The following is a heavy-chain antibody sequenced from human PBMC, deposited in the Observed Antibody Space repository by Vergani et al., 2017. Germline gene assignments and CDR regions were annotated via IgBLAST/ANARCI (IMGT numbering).Heavy chain of an antibody. J-gene: IGHJ4*02. Sequence: QVQLVQSGAEVKKPGASVKVSCKASGYTFTSYGISWVRQAPGQGLEWMGWISAYNGNTNYAQKLQGRVTMTTDTSTSTAYMELRSLRSDDTAVYYCAGDWCSGGSCYSAYFDYWGQGTLVTVSS. CDR2: ISAYNGNT. D-gene: IGHD2-15*01. V-gene: IGHV1-18*04. CDR3: AGDWCSGGSCYSAYFDY. CDR1: GYTFTSYG.